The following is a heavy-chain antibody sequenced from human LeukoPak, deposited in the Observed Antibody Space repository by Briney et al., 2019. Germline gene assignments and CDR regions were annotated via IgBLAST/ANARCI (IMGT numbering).Heavy chain of an antibody. CDR3: ARPGSGELQLAFDH. CDR1: GYTFTGYY. V-gene: IGHV1-2*02. Sequence: ASVKVSCKASGYTFTGYYMHWVRQAPGQGLEWMGWIKPNSGGTNYAQKFQGRVTMTRDTPISTAYMELSRLTSDDTAVYYCARPGSGELQLAFDHWGQGTLVTVSS. CDR2: IKPNSGGT. D-gene: IGHD1-26*01. J-gene: IGHJ4*02.